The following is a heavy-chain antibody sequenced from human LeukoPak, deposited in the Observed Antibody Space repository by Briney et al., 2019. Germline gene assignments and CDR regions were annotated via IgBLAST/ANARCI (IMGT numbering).Heavy chain of an antibody. V-gene: IGHV1-18*01. CDR1: GYTFTSYG. J-gene: IGHJ6*03. CDR3: ASGSRHYYYYYMDV. D-gene: IGHD1-26*01. CDR2: ISAYNGNT. Sequence: ASVKVSCKASGYTFTSYGISWVRQAPGQGLEWMGWISAYNGNTNYAQKLQGRVTMTTDTSTSTAYMELRSLRSDDTAVYYCASGSRHYYYYYMDVWGKGTTVTVSS.